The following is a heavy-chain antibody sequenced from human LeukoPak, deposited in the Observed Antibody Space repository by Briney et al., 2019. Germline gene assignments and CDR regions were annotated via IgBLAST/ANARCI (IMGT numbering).Heavy chain of an antibody. CDR1: GGSINSGSYY. D-gene: IGHD3-3*01. J-gene: IGHJ5*02. V-gene: IGHV4-61*02. CDR3: ARFGDHYDFWSGIQRGGWFDP. CDR2: IYTDGST. Sequence: PSQTLSLTCTVSGGSINSGSYYWSWIRQPAGKGLEWIGRIYTDGSTNYNPPLKSRVTMSVDTSKNQFSLKLSSVTAADTAVYYCARFGDHYDFWSGIQRGGWFDPWGQGTLVTVSS.